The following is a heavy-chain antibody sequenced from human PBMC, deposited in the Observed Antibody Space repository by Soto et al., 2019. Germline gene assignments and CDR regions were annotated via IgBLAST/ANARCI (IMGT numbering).Heavy chain of an antibody. D-gene: IGHD5-18*01. CDR3: ARDRGSYGYYYGMDV. V-gene: IGHV3-33*01. CDR1: GFTFSYYG. Sequence: QVQLVESGGGVVQPGRSLRLSCAASGFTFSYYGMHWVRQAPGKGLEWVEVIWYDGSNKFYADSVKGRFTNSRDNSKNTLFLQMNSLRAEDTAVYYCARDRGSYGYYYGMDVWGQGTTVTVSS. CDR2: IWYDGSNK. J-gene: IGHJ6*02.